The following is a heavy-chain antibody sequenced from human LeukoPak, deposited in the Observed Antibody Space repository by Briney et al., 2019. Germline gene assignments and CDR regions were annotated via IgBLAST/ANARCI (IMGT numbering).Heavy chain of an antibody. CDR1: GGSISRGSYY. D-gene: IGHD6-19*01. J-gene: IGHJ4*02. V-gene: IGHV4-61*02. Sequence: SETLSLTCTVSGGSISRGSYYWSWIRQPAGRGLEWIGRISTSGSTNYNPSLKSRDTISVDTSKNQFSLKLNSVTAADTAVYYCARGAAVAFDYWGQGTLATVSS. CDR2: ISTSGST. CDR3: ARGAAVAFDY.